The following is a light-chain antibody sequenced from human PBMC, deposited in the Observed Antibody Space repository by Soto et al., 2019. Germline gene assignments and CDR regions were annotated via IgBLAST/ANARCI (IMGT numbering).Light chain of an antibody. V-gene: IGLV2-23*01. CDR1: SSDVGSYNL. Sequence: QSVLTQPASVSGSPGQSITISCTGTSSDVGSYNLVSWYQQHPGKAPKLMIYEGSKRPSGVSNRFSGSKSGNTASLTISGLQAEDEADYYCCSYAGSSTPFYVFGTGTKLTVL. CDR3: CSYAGSSTPFYV. CDR2: EGS. J-gene: IGLJ1*01.